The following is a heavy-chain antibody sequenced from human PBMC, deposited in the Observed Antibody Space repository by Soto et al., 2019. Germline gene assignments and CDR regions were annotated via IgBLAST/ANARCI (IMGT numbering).Heavy chain of an antibody. Sequence: QVQLVESGGGVVQPGESLQVACAASGFTVATTGMHWVRQAPGKGLEWVAMISHSGTSKVYIDSVQGRFTISRDNARNHLYLQLSSLRPEDTAIYYCANDWGSRGWFKWCNPWGQGVLVTVSS. CDR3: ANDWGSRGWFKWCNP. CDR2: ISHSGTSK. J-gene: IGHJ5*02. CDR1: GFTVATTG. D-gene: IGHD6-19*01. V-gene: IGHV3-30*18.